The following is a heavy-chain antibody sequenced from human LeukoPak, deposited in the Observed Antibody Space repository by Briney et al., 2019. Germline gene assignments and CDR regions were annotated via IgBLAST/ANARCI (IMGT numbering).Heavy chain of an antibody. Sequence: GGSLRLSCAAPGFTFSRYWMSWVRQAPGKGLEWVANIKQDGSEKYYVDSVKGRFTISRDNAKNSLFLQMNSLRAEDTAVYYCCRIAAAGFDYWGQGTLVTVSS. V-gene: IGHV3-7*01. CDR3: CRIAAAGFDY. CDR1: GFTFSRYW. D-gene: IGHD6-13*01. J-gene: IGHJ4*02. CDR2: IKQDGSEK.